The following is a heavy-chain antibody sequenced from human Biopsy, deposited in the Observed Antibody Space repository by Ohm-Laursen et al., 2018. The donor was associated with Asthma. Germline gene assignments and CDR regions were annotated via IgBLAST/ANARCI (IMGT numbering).Heavy chain of an antibody. CDR1: GYTFNSAG. Sequence: GALVKVSCKTSGYTFNSAGITWVRQAPGQGLEWMGWISAYNGNTKVAQKLQDRVTMITDTSTSTAYMELRSLRSDDTAVYFCARAVDYSHYYGIDVWGQGTTVTVS. CDR2: ISAYNGNT. CDR3: ARAVDYSHYYGIDV. J-gene: IGHJ6*02. V-gene: IGHV1-18*01. D-gene: IGHD3-10*01.